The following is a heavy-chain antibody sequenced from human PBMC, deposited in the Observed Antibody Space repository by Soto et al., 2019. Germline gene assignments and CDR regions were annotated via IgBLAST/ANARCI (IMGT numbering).Heavy chain of an antibody. CDR3: ASHYDMWSGYLSPVDY. CDR1: GYTFSGYY. D-gene: IGHD3-3*01. J-gene: IGHJ4*02. Sequence: QVQLVESGGDLVKPGGSLRLSCAASGYTFSGYYMSWIRQAPGKGLYWISYIDTSGTKIYYADSVKVRFTITRDNAKNSLYLEMNSLRDYDTAVYYCASHYDMWSGYLSPVDYWGQGTLVTVSS. V-gene: IGHV3-11*01. CDR2: IDTSGTKI.